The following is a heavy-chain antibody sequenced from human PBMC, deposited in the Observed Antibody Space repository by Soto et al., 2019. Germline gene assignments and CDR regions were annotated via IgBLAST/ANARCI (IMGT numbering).Heavy chain of an antibody. V-gene: IGHV1-69*01. Sequence: QVQLVQSGAEVKKPGSSVKVSCKASGGTFSSYAISWVRQAPGQGLEWMGGIIPIFGTANYAQKFQGRVTITADESTSTGYMELSSLRSEDTAVYYCARDRLWYSGSPYHDAFDIWGQGTMVTVSS. J-gene: IGHJ3*02. CDR3: ARDRLWYSGSPYHDAFDI. D-gene: IGHD1-26*01. CDR1: GGTFSSYA. CDR2: IIPIFGTA.